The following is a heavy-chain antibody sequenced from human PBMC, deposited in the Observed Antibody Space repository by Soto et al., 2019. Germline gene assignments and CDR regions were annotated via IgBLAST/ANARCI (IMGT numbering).Heavy chain of an antibody. Sequence: AGSLILSCASSGFSFGSYALSWVRQAPGKGLEWVSTISGSDGKTFYADSVKGRFSISRDTSQSTLYLQMNSLRADDTAMYYCARWSYLDYWGQGTRVTVSS. CDR3: ARWSYLDY. V-gene: IGHV3-23*01. CDR2: ISGSDGKT. D-gene: IGHD3-3*01. J-gene: IGHJ4*02. CDR1: GFSFGSYA.